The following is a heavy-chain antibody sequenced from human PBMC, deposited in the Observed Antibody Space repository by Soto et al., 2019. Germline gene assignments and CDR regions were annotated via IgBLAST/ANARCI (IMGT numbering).Heavy chain of an antibody. J-gene: IGHJ6*02. CDR1: GFTFSGSA. D-gene: IGHD4-4*01. CDR2: IRSKANSYAT. Sequence: EVQLVESGGGLVQPGGSLKLSCAASGFTFSGSAMHWVRQASGKGLEWVGRIRSKANSYATAYAASVKGRFTISRDESKNTAYLQMNSLKTEDTAVYYCTRQIGNYYYYYGMDVWGQGTTVTVSS. V-gene: IGHV3-73*02. CDR3: TRQIGNYYYYYGMDV.